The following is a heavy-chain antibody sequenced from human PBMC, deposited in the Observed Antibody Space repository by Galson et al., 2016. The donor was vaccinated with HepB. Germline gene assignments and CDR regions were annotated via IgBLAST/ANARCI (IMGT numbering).Heavy chain of an antibody. CDR2: IKQDGNEK. D-gene: IGHD4-23*01. CDR3: ASDTIWGWELPYFDH. CDR1: GFTFSSYW. V-gene: IGHV3-7*01. Sequence: SLRLSCAASGFTFSSYWMSWVRQAPGKGLEWVANIKQDGNEKYYVDSVKGRFTISRDNAKNSLYLQMNSLRAEDAALYYCASDTIWGWELPYFDHWGQGTLVTVSS. J-gene: IGHJ4*02.